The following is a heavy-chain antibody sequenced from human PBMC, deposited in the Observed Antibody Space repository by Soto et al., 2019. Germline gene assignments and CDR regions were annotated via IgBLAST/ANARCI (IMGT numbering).Heavy chain of an antibody. V-gene: IGHV1-69*12. Sequence: QVQLVQSGAEVKKPGSSVKVSCKASGGTFSSYAISWVRQAPGQGLEWMGGIIPIFGTANYAQKFQGRVTITADESTSTAYMELSSLRSEDTAVYYCARGNCISTSCYAHYYYGMDVWGQGTTVTVSS. J-gene: IGHJ6*02. CDR3: ARGNCISTSCYAHYYYGMDV. CDR1: GGTFSSYA. CDR2: IIPIFGTA. D-gene: IGHD2-2*01.